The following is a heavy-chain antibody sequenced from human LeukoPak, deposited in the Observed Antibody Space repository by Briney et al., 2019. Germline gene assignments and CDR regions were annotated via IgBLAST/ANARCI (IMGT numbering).Heavy chain of an antibody. CDR3: AKARGYSYGQGVDY. CDR2: ISWDGGST. V-gene: IGHV3-43D*03. D-gene: IGHD5-18*01. J-gene: IGHJ4*02. Sequence: GGPLRLSCAASGFTFDDYAMHWVRHAPGKGLEWVSLISWDGGSTYYADSVKGRFTISRDNSKNSLYLQMNSLRAEDTALYYCAKARGYSYGQGVDYWGQGTLVTVSS. CDR1: GFTFDDYA.